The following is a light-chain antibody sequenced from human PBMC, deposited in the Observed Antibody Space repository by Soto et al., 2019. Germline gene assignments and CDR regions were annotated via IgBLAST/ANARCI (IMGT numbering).Light chain of an antibody. J-gene: IGLJ2*01. Sequence: QSALTQPASVSGSPGQSITISCTGTSSDVGAYNYVSWYQQHPGKAPKLMIYEVSNRPSGVPDRFSGSKSGNTASLTVSGLQAEDEADYYCSSYGGNNNLVFGGGTKVTVL. CDR1: SSDVGAYNY. CDR3: SSYGGNNNLV. CDR2: EVS. V-gene: IGLV2-8*01.